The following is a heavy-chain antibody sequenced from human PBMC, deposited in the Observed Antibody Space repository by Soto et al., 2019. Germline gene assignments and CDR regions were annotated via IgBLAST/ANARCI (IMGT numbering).Heavy chain of an antibody. CDR3: ARDPSEGRVGNWFES. J-gene: IGHJ5*01. CDR2: ISSSTSYV. CDR1: GFTFSRYG. Sequence: EVQLVESGGGLVKPGGSLRLSCAASGFTFSRYGMNWLRQAPGKGLEWVASISSSTSYVYYADSVKGRFSTSRDNAKNIRYLERYALRTEDTAVYYCARDPSEGRVGNWFESWGQGTLVTVSS. V-gene: IGHV3-21*06. D-gene: IGHD2-2*01.